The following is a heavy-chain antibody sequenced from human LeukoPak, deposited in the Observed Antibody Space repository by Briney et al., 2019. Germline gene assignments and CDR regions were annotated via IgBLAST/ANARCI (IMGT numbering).Heavy chain of an antibody. D-gene: IGHD2-2*01. V-gene: IGHV4-4*07. CDR2: VYTRGGT. CDR1: GGSINSDF. CDR3: ASIGGSSSYYYGMDV. Sequence: SETLSLTCVISGGSINSDFWSWIRQPAGKGLEWIGRVYTRGGTNYNPSLKSRVTISIDTAKNQISLKVRSVTAADTAVYYCASIGGSSSYYYGMDVWGQGTTVTVSS. J-gene: IGHJ6*02.